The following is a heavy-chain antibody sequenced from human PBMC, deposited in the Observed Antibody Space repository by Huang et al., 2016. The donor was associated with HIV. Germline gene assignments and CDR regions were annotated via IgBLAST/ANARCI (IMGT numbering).Heavy chain of an antibody. J-gene: IGHJ4*02. V-gene: IGHV1-8*01. CDR3: ARLTSGWYQDY. D-gene: IGHD6-19*01. CDR2: LNPNSGKT. CDR1: GYIFSNYE. Sequence: QVQLVQSGPEVKKPGASVKVSCQTSGYIFSNYEINWVRQAPGQGLQWMGWLNPNSGKTAYGQNFHGRVTLTRSTSTGAAYMVLNSLTSQDTAVYYCARLTSGWYQDYWGQGTLVTVSS.